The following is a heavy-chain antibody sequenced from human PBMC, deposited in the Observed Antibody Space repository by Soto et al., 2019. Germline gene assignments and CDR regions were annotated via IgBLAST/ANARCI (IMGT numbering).Heavy chain of an antibody. D-gene: IGHD6-19*01. V-gene: IGHV4-30-4*01. CDR2: IYSSGTT. CDR3: ATTFGYNSGWYRFDY. Sequence: LSLTCTVSGGSISSGDYYWSWIRQPPGKGLEWIGYIYSSGTTYYNPSLKSRVTISVDTSKNQFSLKLTSVTAADTAVYYCATTFGYNSGWYRFDYWGQGTLVTVSS. CDR1: GGSISSGDYY. J-gene: IGHJ4*02.